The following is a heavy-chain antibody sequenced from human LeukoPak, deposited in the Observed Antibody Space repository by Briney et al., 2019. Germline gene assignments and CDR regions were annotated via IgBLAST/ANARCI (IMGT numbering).Heavy chain of an antibody. Sequence: PGGSLRLSCAASGFTFSSYAMNWVRQAPGKGPEWVSGISPSGGITYYTDSVKGRFTISRDNSKNTVSLQMNSLRGDDTAVYYCAKDDAWGRYKDWGQGTLVTVSS. CDR3: AKDDAWGRYKD. CDR1: GFTFSSYA. CDR2: ISPSGGIT. J-gene: IGHJ1*01. V-gene: IGHV3-23*01. D-gene: IGHD3-16*01.